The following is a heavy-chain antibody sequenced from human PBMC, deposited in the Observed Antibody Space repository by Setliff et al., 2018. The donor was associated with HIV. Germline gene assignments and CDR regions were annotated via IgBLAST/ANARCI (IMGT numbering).Heavy chain of an antibody. V-gene: IGHV4-59*06. Sequence: ASETLSLTCTVYGASFTTHYWTWIRQPPGKGLEWIGYIYYSGSTYYNPSLQSRITISVDTSKNQFSLRLTSVTAADTAVYYCAADTGFYFDYWGQGILVTVSS. CDR1: GASFTTHY. J-gene: IGHJ4*01. CDR3: AADTGFYFDY. D-gene: IGHD3-10*01. CDR2: IYYSGST.